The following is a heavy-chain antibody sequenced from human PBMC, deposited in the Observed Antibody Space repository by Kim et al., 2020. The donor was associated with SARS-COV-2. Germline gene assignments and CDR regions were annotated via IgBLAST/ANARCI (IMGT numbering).Heavy chain of an antibody. Sequence: SETLSLTCTLSGGSISSRSYYWGWIRQPPGKGLEWIGNIFYSGSTYYKPSLKSRITISIDTSKNQFSLRLSSVTAADTALYYCARHEDTYKSFDYWGQGTLVTVSS. V-gene: IGHV4-39*01. CDR1: GGSISSRSYY. D-gene: IGHD2-15*01. CDR3: ARHEDTYKSFDY. CDR2: IFYSGST. J-gene: IGHJ4*02.